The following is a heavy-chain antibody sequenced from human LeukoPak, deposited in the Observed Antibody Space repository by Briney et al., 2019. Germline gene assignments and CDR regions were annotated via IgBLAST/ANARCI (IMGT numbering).Heavy chain of an antibody. CDR1: GGSISSGGYY. D-gene: IGHD1-26*01. V-gene: IGHV4-31*03. CDR3: ARMVPTWGALSSYYYYYGMDV. J-gene: IGHJ6*02. CDR2: IYYSGST. Sequence: SETLSLTCTVSGGSISSGGYYWSWIRQHPGKGLEWIGYIYYSGSTYYNPSLKSRVTISVDTSKNQFSLKLSSVTAADTAVYYCARMVPTWGALSSYYYYYGMDVWGQGTTVTVSS.